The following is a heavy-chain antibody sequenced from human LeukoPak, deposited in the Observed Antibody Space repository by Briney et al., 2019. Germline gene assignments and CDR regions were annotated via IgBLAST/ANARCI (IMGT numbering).Heavy chain of an antibody. Sequence: ASVKVSCKASGYTFASYGISWVRQAPGQGLEWLGWISAYNGNTNYAQKLQGRVTMTTDTSTSTAYMELRSLRSDDTAEYYCARPILYYYDSSGYYDYWGQGTLVTVSS. J-gene: IGHJ4*02. CDR3: ARPILYYYDSSGYYDY. V-gene: IGHV1-18*01. CDR2: ISAYNGNT. D-gene: IGHD3-22*01. CDR1: GYTFASYG.